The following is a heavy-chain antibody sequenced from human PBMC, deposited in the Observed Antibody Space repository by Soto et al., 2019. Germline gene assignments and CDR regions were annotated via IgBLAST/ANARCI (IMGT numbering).Heavy chain of an antibody. CDR2: IIPIFGTA. J-gene: IGHJ6*02. CDR1: GGTFSSYA. D-gene: IGHD2-2*01. Sequence: QVQLVQSGAEVKKPGSSVKVSCKASGGTFSSYAISWVRQAPGQGLEWMGGIIPIFGTANYAQKFQGRVTITADESTSTAYMELSSLRSEDTAVYYCARVGVVVPAAMISAYYGMDVWGQGTTVTVSS. V-gene: IGHV1-69*01. CDR3: ARVGVVVPAAMISAYYGMDV.